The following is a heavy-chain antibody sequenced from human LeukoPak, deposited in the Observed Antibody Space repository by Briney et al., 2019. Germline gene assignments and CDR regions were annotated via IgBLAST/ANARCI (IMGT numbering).Heavy chain of an antibody. D-gene: IGHD3-10*01. V-gene: IGHV3-30-3*01. CDR1: GFTFSSYA. CDR3: ARGRTVLLWFGELLY. J-gene: IGHJ4*02. Sequence: HPGGSLRLSCAASGFTFSSYAMSWVRQAPGKGLEWVAVISYDGSNKYYADSVKGRFTISRDNSKNTLYLQMNSLRAEDTAVYYCARGRTVLLWFGELLYWGQGTLVTVSS. CDR2: ISYDGSNK.